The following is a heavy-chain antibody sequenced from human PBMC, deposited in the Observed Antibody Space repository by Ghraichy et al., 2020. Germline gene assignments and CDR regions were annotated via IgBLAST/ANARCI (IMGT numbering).Heavy chain of an antibody. V-gene: IGHV3-21*01. D-gene: IGHD2-2*01. CDR1: GFTFSSYS. CDR3: AREGRYCSSTSCYAGTPYGMDV. CDR2: ISSSSSYI. Sequence: GGSLRLSCAASGFTFSSYSMNWVRQAPGKGLEWVSSISSSSSYIYYADSVKGRFTISRDNAKNSLYLQMNSLRAEDTAVYYCAREGRYCSSTSCYAGTPYGMDVWGQGTTVTVSS. J-gene: IGHJ6*02.